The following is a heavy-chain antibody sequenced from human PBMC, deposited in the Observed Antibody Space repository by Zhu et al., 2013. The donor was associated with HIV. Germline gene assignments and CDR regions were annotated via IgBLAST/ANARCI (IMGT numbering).Heavy chain of an antibody. D-gene: IGHD3-10*01. J-gene: IGHJ4*02. CDR3: TRVFGTSGHFDN. Sequence: QVHLEQSGAEVKKPGASVKVSCRDSSHNFMNNYINWVRHVPGQGLEWMGWINPNSGATNYAEKFQGRVIMTRDTSSTTAYLELRNLRSDDTAVYYCTRVFGTSGHFDNWGQGTLVTVSS. CDR1: SHNFMNNY. V-gene: IGHV1-2*02. CDR2: INPNSGAT.